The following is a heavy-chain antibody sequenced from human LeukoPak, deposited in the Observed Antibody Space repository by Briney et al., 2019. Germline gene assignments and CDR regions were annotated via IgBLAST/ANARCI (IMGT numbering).Heavy chain of an antibody. Sequence: QTGGSLRLSCEASGFTFSTFAMIWVRQPPGKGLEWVSSIFPSGGEIHYADSVRGRFTISRDNSKSTLSLQMNSLRAEDTAVYYCARDEQDSSSWYDAGWRYYYYYMDVWGKGTTVTISS. CDR2: IFPSGGEI. CDR1: GFTFSTFA. J-gene: IGHJ6*03. D-gene: IGHD6-13*01. V-gene: IGHV3-23*01. CDR3: ARDEQDSSSWYDAGWRYYYYYMDV.